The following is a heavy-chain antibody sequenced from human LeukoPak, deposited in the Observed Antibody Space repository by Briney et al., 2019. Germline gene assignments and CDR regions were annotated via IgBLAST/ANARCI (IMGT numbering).Heavy chain of an antibody. CDR2: IIPIFGTA. V-gene: IGHV1-69*06. D-gene: IGHD3-10*01. CDR1: GYTFTGYY. J-gene: IGHJ5*02. CDR3: ARGDRRGVNARWFDP. Sequence: GASVKVSCKASGYTFTGYYMHWVRQAPGQGLEWMGGIIPIFGTANYAQKFQGRVTITADKSTSTAYMELSSLRSEDTAVYYCARGDRRGVNARWFDPWGQGTLVTVSS.